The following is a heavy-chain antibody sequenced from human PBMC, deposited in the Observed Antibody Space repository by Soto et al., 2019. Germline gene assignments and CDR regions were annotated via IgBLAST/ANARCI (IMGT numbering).Heavy chain of an antibody. V-gene: IGHV6-1*01. J-gene: IGHJ4*02. Sequence: SQTLSLTCAISGDSVSSNSAAWNWIRQSPSRGLEWLGRTYYRSKWYNDYAVSVKSRITINPDTSKNQFSLQLNSVTPEDTAVYYCARDIAVAGHQMYYFDYWGQGTLVTVSS. CDR1: GDSVSSNSAA. CDR3: ARDIAVAGHQMYYFDY. D-gene: IGHD6-19*01. CDR2: TYYRSKWYN.